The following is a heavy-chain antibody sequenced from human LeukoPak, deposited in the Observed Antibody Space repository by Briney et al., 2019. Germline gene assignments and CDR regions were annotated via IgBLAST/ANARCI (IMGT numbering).Heavy chain of an antibody. CDR3: ARRLRGGGYYGYYYYYMDV. J-gene: IGHJ6*03. D-gene: IGHD3-22*01. V-gene: IGHV4-34*01. CDR2: INHSGST. Sequence: KPSETLSLTCAVYGGSFSGYYWSWIRQPPGKGLEWIGEINHSGSTNYNPSLKSRVTISVDTSKNQFSLKLSSVTAADTAVYYCARRLRGGGYYGYYYYYMDVWGKGTTVTISS. CDR1: GGSFSGYY.